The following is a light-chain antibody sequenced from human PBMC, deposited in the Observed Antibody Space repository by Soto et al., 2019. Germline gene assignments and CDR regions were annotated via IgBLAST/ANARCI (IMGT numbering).Light chain of an antibody. J-gene: IGLJ1*01. V-gene: IGLV2-8*01. CDR2: DVN. CDR1: ASDIGGYTF. CDR3: SAHGGTNPYV. Sequence: QSALTQPPSASGSPGQSVAISCTGTASDIGGYTFVSWYQQHPGKAPKLLIYDVNKRPSGVPDPFSGSKSGNTASLTVSGLQAEDEADYYCSAHGGTNPYVFGTGTKLTVL.